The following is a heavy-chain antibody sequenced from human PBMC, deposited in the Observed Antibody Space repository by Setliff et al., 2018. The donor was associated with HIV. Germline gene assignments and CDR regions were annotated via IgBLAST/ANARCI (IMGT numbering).Heavy chain of an antibody. D-gene: IGHD1-26*01. J-gene: IGHJ5*02. CDR3: ANLWEVGA. CDR2: IKKDGSEI. Sequence: GGSLRLSCAASGFAFNNFWMDWVRQAPGKGLEWVATIKKDGSEIYYVDSVKGRFTISRDNARTSLYLEMSSLRVEDTAVYLCANLWEVGAWGQGTLVTVSS. V-gene: IGHV3-7*03. CDR1: GFAFNNFW.